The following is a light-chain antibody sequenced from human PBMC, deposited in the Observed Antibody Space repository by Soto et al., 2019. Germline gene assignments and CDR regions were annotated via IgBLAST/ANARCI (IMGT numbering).Light chain of an antibody. CDR1: QSVNRY. Sequence: DIQMTQSPSSLSASVGDRVTITCRASQSVNRYLSWYQQKEGKAPKLLISSTSILESGVPSRFNASGSGTDSTLTINSLQTEDFATYYSQQSYSNPRTFGQGTRVE. J-gene: IGKJ1*01. CDR2: STS. CDR3: QQSYSNPRT. V-gene: IGKV1-39*01.